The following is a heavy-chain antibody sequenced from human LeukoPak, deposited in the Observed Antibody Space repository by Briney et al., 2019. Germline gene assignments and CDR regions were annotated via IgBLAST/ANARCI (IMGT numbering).Heavy chain of an antibody. CDR2: IYYSGST. J-gene: IGHJ4*02. CDR1: GGSISSGGYY. Sequence: PSETLSLTCTVSGGSISSGGYYWSWIRQHPGKGLECIGYIYYSGSTYYNPSLKSRVTISVDKSKSQFSLKLTFVIAADTAVYYCATYSSSSKHYFDHWGQGALVTVSS. D-gene: IGHD6-6*01. CDR3: ATYSSSSKHYFDH. V-gene: IGHV4-31*03.